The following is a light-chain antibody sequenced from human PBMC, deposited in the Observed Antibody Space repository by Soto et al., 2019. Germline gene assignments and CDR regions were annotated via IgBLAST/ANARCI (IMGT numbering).Light chain of an antibody. V-gene: IGKV1-5*03. Sequence: DIQMTQSPSTLSSSVGDRVAISCLASQSISNFLAWYQQKPGKAPKLLIFKASSLESGVPSRFSGSGSETEFTLTISSLQPDDFAMYYCQQYNSYPSTFGQGTKV. CDR2: KAS. J-gene: IGKJ1*01. CDR1: QSISNF. CDR3: QQYNSYPST.